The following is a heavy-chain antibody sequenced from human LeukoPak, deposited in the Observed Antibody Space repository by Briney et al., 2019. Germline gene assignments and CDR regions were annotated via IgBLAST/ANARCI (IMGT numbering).Heavy chain of an antibody. V-gene: IGHV3-53*04. D-gene: IGHD6-19*01. Sequence: GGSLRLSCAASGFTVSSNYMSWVRQAPGKGLEWVSVIYSSGSTYYADSVKGRFTISRHNSKNTLHLQMNSLRAEDTAVYYCARAAVADYYYYYGMDVWGQGTTVTVSS. J-gene: IGHJ6*02. CDR3: ARAAVADYYYYYGMDV. CDR1: GFTVSSNY. CDR2: IYSSGST.